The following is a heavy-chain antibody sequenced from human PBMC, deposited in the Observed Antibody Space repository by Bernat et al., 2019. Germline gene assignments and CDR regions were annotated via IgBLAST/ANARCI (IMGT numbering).Heavy chain of an antibody. CDR2: ISSSSSYI. D-gene: IGHD6-13*01. J-gene: IGHJ4*02. CDR3: ARRLSSSWDY. Sequence: EVQLVESGGGLVKPGGSLRLSCAASGFTFSSYSMNWVRQAPGKGLEWVSSISSSSSYIYYADSVKGRFTISRDNAKSSLYLQMNSLRAEDTAVYYCARRLSSSWDYWGQGTLVTVSS. V-gene: IGHV3-21*01. CDR1: GFTFSSYS.